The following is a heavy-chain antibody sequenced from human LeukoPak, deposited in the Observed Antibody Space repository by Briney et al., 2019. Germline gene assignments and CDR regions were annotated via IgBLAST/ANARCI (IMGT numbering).Heavy chain of an antibody. V-gene: IGHV3-53*01. Sequence: GGSLRLSCAASGFTVSSNYMSWVRQAPGKGLEWVSVIYSGGSTYYADSVKGRFTISRDNSKNTLYLQMNSLRAEDTAVYYCARDLRGLWFGELLGGFDYWGQGTLVTVSS. D-gene: IGHD3-10*01. J-gene: IGHJ4*02. CDR2: IYSGGST. CDR1: GFTVSSNY. CDR3: ARDLRGLWFGELLGGFDY.